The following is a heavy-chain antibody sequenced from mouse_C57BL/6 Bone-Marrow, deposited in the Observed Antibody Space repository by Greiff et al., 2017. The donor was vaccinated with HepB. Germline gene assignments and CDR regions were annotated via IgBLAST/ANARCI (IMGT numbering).Heavy chain of an antibody. Sequence: EVQLQQSGPELVKPGASVKISCKASGYTFTDYYMNWVKQSPGKSLEWIGDINPNNGGTSYNQKFKGKATLAVDKSSSTAYMELRSLTSEDSAVYYCARWDVWGQGTLVTVSA. V-gene: IGHV1-26*01. CDR2: INPNNGGT. CDR1: GYTFTDYY. J-gene: IGHJ3*01. D-gene: IGHD4-1*01. CDR3: ARWDV.